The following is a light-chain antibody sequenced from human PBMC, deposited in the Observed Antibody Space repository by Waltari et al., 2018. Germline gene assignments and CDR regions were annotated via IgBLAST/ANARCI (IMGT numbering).Light chain of an antibody. CDR1: SSNIGADYD. J-gene: IGLJ1*01. V-gene: IGLV1-40*01. Sequence: QSVLTQPPSVSGAPGQRVTVSCTGSSSNIGADYDIHWYQHLPGSAPNLLIYGNTDRPSGVPDRFSVSKSATSASLAITGLQAGDEADYYCQSYDSSLSGFVFGTGTTVTVL. CDR3: QSYDSSLSGFV. CDR2: GNT.